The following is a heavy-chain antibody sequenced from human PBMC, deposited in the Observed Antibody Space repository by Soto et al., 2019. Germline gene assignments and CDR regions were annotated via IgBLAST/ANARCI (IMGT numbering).Heavy chain of an antibody. V-gene: IGHV3-48*02. D-gene: IGHD6-19*01. J-gene: IGHJ4*02. CDR2: ITSDTNTI. CDR3: PRSVEGHFDY. CDR1: GFPFSIYS. Sequence: EVQLVESGGGLVQPGGSLRLTCVASGFPFSIYSMNWVRQAPGKGLEWSSYITSDTNTIKYADSVKGRFTISRDNAKNLVYLQINSLRDEDTRVCFCPRSVEGHFDYWGQGGVVTVSS.